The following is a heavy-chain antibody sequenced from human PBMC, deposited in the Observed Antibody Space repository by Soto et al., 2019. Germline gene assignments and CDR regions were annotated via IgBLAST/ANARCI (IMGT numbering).Heavy chain of an antibody. Sequence: QVHLVQSGAEVKKPGSSVKVSCKASGDTFTDHTVTWVRQAPGQGLEWMGRGVPTLGMANYAQTFQGRVTITADTSMTTAYLELTGLTSDDSAVYYCASGDCSGGRCYSDFDFWGQGTLVTVSS. CDR3: ASGDCSGGRCYSDFDF. CDR2: GVPTLGMA. V-gene: IGHV1-69*02. D-gene: IGHD2-15*01. J-gene: IGHJ4*02. CDR1: GDTFTDHT.